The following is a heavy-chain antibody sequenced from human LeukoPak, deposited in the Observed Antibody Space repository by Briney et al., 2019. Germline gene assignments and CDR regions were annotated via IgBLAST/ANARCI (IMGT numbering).Heavy chain of an antibody. CDR3: ARVAVIKGNYYDSEDAFGI. CDR2: INPSGGST. CDR1: GYTFTSYY. J-gene: IGHJ3*02. Sequence: ASVKVSCKASGYTFTSYYMHWVRQAPGQGLEWMGIINPSGGSTSYAQKFQGRVTMTRDTSTSTVYMELSSLRSEDTAVYYCARVAVIKGNYYDSEDAFGIWGQGTMVTVSS. D-gene: IGHD3-22*01. V-gene: IGHV1-46*01.